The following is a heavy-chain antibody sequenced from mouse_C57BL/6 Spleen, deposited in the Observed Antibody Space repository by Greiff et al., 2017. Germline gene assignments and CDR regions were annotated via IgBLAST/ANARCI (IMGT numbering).Heavy chain of an antibody. J-gene: IGHJ4*01. CDR1: GYAFSSSW. CDR3: VLDSSGYDAMDY. V-gene: IGHV1-82*01. CDR2: IYPGDGDT. Sequence: VQLQQSGPELVKPGASVKISCKASGYAFSSSWMNWVKQRPGKGLEWIGRIYPGDGDTNYNGKFKGKATLTADKSSSTAYMQLSSLTSEDSAVXFCVLDSSGYDAMDYWGQGTSGTVSS. D-gene: IGHD3-2*02.